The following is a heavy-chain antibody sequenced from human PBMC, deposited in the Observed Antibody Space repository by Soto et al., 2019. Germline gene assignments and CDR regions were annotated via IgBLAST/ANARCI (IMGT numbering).Heavy chain of an antibody. CDR3: ARGVNFWSGYKGWFDP. D-gene: IGHD3-3*01. J-gene: IGHJ5*02. CDR2: INHSGST. CDR1: GGSFSGYY. Sequence: SETLSLTCPVYGGSFSGYYWRWIRQPQGKGLEWIGEINHSGSTNYNPSLKSRVTISVDTSKNQFSLKLSSVTAADTAVYYCARGVNFWSGYKGWFDPWGQGTLVTVSS. V-gene: IGHV4-34*01.